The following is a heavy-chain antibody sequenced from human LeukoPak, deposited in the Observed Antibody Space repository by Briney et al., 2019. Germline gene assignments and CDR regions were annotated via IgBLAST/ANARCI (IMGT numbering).Heavy chain of an antibody. Sequence: SETLSLTCTVSGGSISSYYWSWIRQPPGKGLEWIGYIYYSGSTNYNPSLKSRVTISVDTSTNQFSLKLSSVTAADTAVYYCARHPLADAFDIWGQGTMVTVSS. V-gene: IGHV4-59*08. CDR1: GGSISSYY. CDR3: ARHPLADAFDI. J-gene: IGHJ3*02. CDR2: IYYSGST.